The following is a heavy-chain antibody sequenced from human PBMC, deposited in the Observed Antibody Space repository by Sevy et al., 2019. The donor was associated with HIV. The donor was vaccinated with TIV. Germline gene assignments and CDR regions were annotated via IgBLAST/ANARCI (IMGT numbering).Heavy chain of an antibody. CDR1: GYSISTAYR. J-gene: IGHJ6*03. Sequence: SETLSLTCAVSGYSISTAYRWGWIRQPPGKGLEWIGHMFHSGGPYYNPSFKSRVSISVDTSRNDLSLKLTSVTAADTAVYHCARVAWDVTATYDYYYMDVWGKGTTVTVSS. D-gene: IGHD1-26*01. CDR2: MFHSGGP. V-gene: IGHV4-38-2*01. CDR3: ARVAWDVTATYDYYYMDV.